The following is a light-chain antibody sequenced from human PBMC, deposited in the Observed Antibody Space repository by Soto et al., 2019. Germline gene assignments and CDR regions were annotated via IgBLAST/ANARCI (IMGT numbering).Light chain of an antibody. Sequence: DIQLTQSPSSLSASAGARVTITCRASQSISIDLNWYQHKPGRAPKLLIFGAATLHTWVPPRFSGRGSGTNFTLTITSLQPEDFATYYCQQSYTSLALTFGGGTKVDIK. CDR3: QQSYTSLALT. CDR2: GAA. J-gene: IGKJ4*01. CDR1: QSISID. V-gene: IGKV1-39*01.